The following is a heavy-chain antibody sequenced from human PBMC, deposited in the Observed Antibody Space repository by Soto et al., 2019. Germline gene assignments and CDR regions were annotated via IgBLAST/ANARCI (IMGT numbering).Heavy chain of an antibody. D-gene: IGHD6-13*01. Sequence: PSETLSLTCAVYGGSFSTYYWIWIRQPPGKGLEWIGEIIHSGSTNYNPSLKSRVTISVDTSKNQFSLKLSSVTAADTAIYYCARSGRQQLVRSNWLDLWGQGTLVTVSS. CDR2: IIHSGST. CDR1: GGSFSTYY. CDR3: ARSGRQQLVRSNWLDL. J-gene: IGHJ5*02. V-gene: IGHV4-34*12.